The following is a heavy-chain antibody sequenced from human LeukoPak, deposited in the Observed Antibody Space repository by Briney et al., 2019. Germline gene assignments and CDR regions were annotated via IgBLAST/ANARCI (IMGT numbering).Heavy chain of an antibody. V-gene: IGHV3-48*02. Sequence: GGSLRLSCAASGFTFSSYGMNWVRQAPGKGLEWVSYISRSSSTIYYADSVKGRFTISRDNAKNSLYLQMNSLRDEDTAVYYCARDYYGSGSYVFDYWGQGTLATVSS. CDR2: ISRSSSTI. J-gene: IGHJ4*02. CDR1: GFTFSSYG. CDR3: ARDYYGSGSYVFDY. D-gene: IGHD3-10*01.